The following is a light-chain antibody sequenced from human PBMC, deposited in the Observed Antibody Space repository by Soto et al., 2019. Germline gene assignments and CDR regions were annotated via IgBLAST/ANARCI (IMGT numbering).Light chain of an antibody. CDR2: EVS. J-gene: IGLJ3*02. CDR3: SSYTTSATLV. V-gene: IGLV2-14*01. CDR1: SSDVGVYDF. Sequence: QSALTQPASVSGSPGQSITISCTGTSSDVGVYDFVSWYQQHPGKGPKFLIYEVSNRPSGVSNRFSGSKSGNTASLTISGLQSEDEADYYCSSYTTSATLVFGGGTKLTVL.